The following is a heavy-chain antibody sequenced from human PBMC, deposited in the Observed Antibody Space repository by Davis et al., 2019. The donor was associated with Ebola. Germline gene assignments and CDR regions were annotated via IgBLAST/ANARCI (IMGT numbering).Heavy chain of an antibody. CDR1: GYTFTGYY. Sequence: ASVKVSCKASGYTFTGYYMRWVRQAPGQGLEWMGWISAYNGNTNYTQKLQGRVTMTTDTSRSTAYMELRSLRSDDRAVYYCAREAGATTRIYDSWGQGTLVTVSS. CDR2: ISAYNGNT. D-gene: IGHD1-26*01. J-gene: IGHJ5*01. V-gene: IGHV1-18*04. CDR3: AREAGATTRIYDS.